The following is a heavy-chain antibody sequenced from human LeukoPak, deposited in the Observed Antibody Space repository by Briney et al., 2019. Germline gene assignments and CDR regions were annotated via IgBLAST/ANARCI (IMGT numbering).Heavy chain of an antibody. J-gene: IGHJ4*02. CDR3: ARDHYDSNFDY. Sequence: PGGSLRLFCAASGFTFSSYAMHWVRQAPGKGLEWVAVISYDGSNKYYADSVKGRFTISRDNSKNTLYLQMNSLRAEDTAVYYCARDHYDSNFDYWGQGTLVTVSS. D-gene: IGHD3-22*01. V-gene: IGHV3-30*04. CDR1: GFTFSSYA. CDR2: ISYDGSNK.